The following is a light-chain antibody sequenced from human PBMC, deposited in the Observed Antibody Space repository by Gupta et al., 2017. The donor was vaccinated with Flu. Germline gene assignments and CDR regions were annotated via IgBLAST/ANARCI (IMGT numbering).Light chain of an antibody. Sequence: QSALTQPPSVSGSPGQSVTISCTGTSSDVGSYNRVSWYQQPPGTAPKLMIFEVSHRPSGVPDRFSGSKSGNTASLTISGLQAEDEGDYYCALYTTTNTWIFGGGTRLTVL. CDR2: EVS. CDR1: SSDVGSYNR. V-gene: IGLV2-18*01. J-gene: IGLJ2*01. CDR3: ALYTTTNTWI.